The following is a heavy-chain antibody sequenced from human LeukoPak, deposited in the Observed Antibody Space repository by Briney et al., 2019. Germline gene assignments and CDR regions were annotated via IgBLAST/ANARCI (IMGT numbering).Heavy chain of an antibody. CDR1: GFTFSSYA. V-gene: IGHV3-23*01. Sequence: PGGSLRLSCAASGFTFSSYAMSWVRQAPGKGLEWVSTISGGGAGTYYADSVKGRFTISRDNSKNTLYLQMNSLRAEDTAVYYCAKYAVTTRSRFDPWGQGTLVSVSS. CDR3: AKYAVTTRSRFDP. D-gene: IGHD4-17*01. J-gene: IGHJ5*02. CDR2: ISGGGAGT.